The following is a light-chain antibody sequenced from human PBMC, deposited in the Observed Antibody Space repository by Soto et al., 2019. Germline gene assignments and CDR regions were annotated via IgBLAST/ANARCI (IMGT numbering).Light chain of an antibody. J-gene: IGLJ2*01. Sequence: QSALTQPPSASETPGRRVSISCSGGSSNIGENTVNWYQQVPGTAPKLLIYSNDQRPSGVPDRFSGSRSGTSASLAISGLRSEDEAEYYCVAWDDSLNGAVFGGGTKVTVL. CDR2: SND. CDR1: SSNIGENT. CDR3: VAWDDSLNGAV. V-gene: IGLV1-44*01.